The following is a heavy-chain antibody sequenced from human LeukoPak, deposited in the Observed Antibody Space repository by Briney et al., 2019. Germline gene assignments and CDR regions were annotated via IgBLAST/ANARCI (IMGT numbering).Heavy chain of an antibody. J-gene: IGHJ4*02. CDR1: GFTFSAHA. Sequence: TGGSLRLSCAASGFTFSAHAMHWVRQAPGKGLEWVALISYDGDFKYYADSVKGRFTISRDNSKNTLYLQMKSLRAEDTAVYYCAKDEYTTSPVTFDYWGQGTLVTVSS. CDR3: AKDEYTTSPVTFDY. CDR2: ISYDGDFK. D-gene: IGHD6-6*01. V-gene: IGHV3-30-3*02.